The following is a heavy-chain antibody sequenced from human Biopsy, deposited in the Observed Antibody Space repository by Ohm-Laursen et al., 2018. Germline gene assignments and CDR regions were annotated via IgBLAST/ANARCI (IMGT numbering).Heavy chain of an antibody. CDR2: IYSGGNT. CDR1: GDSLSSGPDN. CDR3: ARGRRTSGWPYFAN. J-gene: IGHJ4*02. D-gene: IGHD6-19*01. V-gene: IGHV4-61*01. Sequence: PGTLSLTCTASGDSLSSGPDNWSWIRQPPGQGLEYIGFIYSGGNTNYNPSLQNRVTMSVDTSKNQFSLKLSSVIAADTAVYYCARGRRTSGWPYFANWGQGTLVIVSS.